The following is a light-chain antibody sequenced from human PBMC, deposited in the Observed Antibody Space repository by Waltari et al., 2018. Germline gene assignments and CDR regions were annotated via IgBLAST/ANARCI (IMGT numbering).Light chain of an antibody. Sequence: EIVMTQSPATLSVSPGERATLSCRASQTVSSNLAWYQQKPGQAPRLLIYGASTRATGIPARFSGGGSGTEFTLTINSLQSEDFAVYYCQQYDIWLTFGGGTKVEIK. CDR3: QQYDIWLT. J-gene: IGKJ4*01. CDR1: QTVSSN. CDR2: GAS. V-gene: IGKV3-15*01.